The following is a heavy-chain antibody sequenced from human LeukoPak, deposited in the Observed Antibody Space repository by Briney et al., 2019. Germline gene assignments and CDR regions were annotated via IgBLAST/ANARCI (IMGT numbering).Heavy chain of an antibody. D-gene: IGHD3-10*02. CDR3: ARPVRGVPYYYMDV. CDR2: INHSGST. J-gene: IGHJ6*03. V-gene: IGHV4-34*01. CDR1: GGSFSGYY. Sequence: PSETLSLTCAVYGGSFSGYYWSWICQPPGKGLEWIGEINHSGSTNYNPSLKSRVTISVDTSKNQFSLKLSSVTAADTAVYYCARPVRGVPYYYMDVWGKGTTVTISS.